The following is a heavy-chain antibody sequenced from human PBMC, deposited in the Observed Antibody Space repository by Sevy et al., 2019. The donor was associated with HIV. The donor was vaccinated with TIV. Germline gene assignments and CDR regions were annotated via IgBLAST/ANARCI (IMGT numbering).Heavy chain of an antibody. CDR2: ISRTPATT. D-gene: IGHD3-22*01. CDR1: GFTFSTYA. J-gene: IGHJ5*02. Sequence: GGSLRLSCKTSGFTFSTYAMHWVRQAPGKGLEWVASISRTPATTYYADSVRERCTISRDNAKNSLYLEMNSLRDEDTDDYYCAREAYYYDSGEENWFDPWGQGTLVTVSS. V-gene: IGHV3-48*02. CDR3: AREAYYYDSGEENWFDP.